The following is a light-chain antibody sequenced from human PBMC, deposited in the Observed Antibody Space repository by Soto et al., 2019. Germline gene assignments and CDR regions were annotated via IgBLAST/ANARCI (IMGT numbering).Light chain of an antibody. J-gene: IGKJ4*01. V-gene: IGKV1-33*01. CDR3: QQYDNLP. CDR1: QDISNY. CDR2: DAS. Sequence: DIQMTQSPSSLSASVGDSVTITCQASQDISNYLNWYQQKPGKAPKLLIYDASNLETGVPSRFSGSGSGTDFTFTISSLQPEDIATYYCQQYDNLPFGGGTKVDIK.